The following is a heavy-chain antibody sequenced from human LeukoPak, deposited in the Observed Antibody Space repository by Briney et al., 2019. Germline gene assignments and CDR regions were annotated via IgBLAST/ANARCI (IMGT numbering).Heavy chain of an antibody. CDR2: INHSGST. D-gene: IGHD2-2*01. V-gene: IGHV4-34*01. J-gene: IGHJ4*02. CDR3: ASGVVPAAN. Sequence: SETLSLTCAVHGGSFSGYYWSWIRQPPGKGLEWIGEINHSGSTNYNPSLKSRVTISVDTSKNQFSLKLSSVTAADTAVYYCASGVVPAANWGQGTLVTVSS. CDR1: GGSFSGYY.